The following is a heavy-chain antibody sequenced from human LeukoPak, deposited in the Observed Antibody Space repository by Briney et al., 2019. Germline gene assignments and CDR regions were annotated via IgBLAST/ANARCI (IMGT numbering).Heavy chain of an antibody. J-gene: IGHJ4*02. Sequence: GRSLRLSCAASGFTFSSYAMHWVRQAPGKGLEWVAVISYDGSNKYYADSVKGRFTISRDNSKNTLYLQMNSLRAEDTAVYYCARGPGVVVTLHWGQGTLVTVSS. CDR2: ISYDGSNK. CDR3: ARGPGVVVTLH. D-gene: IGHD3-22*01. V-gene: IGHV3-30*04. CDR1: GFTFSSYA.